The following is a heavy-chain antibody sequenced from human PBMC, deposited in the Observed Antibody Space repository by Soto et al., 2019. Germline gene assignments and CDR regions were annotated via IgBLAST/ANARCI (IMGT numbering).Heavy chain of an antibody. Sequence: GGSLRLSCSASGFTFSSYAMHWVRQAPGKGLEYVAAITYDGSNKYYADSVKGRFTISRDNSKNTLYLQMNSLRAEDTAVYYCAKAGIFGVVIIYYYYYMDVWGKGTTVTVSS. CDR3: AKAGIFGVVIIYYYYYMDV. V-gene: IGHV3-30*04. CDR2: ITYDGSNK. D-gene: IGHD3-3*01. J-gene: IGHJ6*03. CDR1: GFTFSSYA.